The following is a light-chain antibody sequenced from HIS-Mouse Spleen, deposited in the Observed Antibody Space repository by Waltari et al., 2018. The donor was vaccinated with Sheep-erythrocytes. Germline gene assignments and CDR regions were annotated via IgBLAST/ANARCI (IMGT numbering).Light chain of an antibody. CDR3: QQRSNWYT. CDR1: QSVSSY. Sequence: EIVLTQSPATLSLSPGERAPLSCRASQSVSSYLAWYQQKPGQCPRLLIYDASNRATGIPARFSGSGSGTDFTLTISSLEPEDFAVYYCQQRSNWYTFGQGTKLEIK. V-gene: IGKV3-11*01. CDR2: DAS. J-gene: IGKJ2*01.